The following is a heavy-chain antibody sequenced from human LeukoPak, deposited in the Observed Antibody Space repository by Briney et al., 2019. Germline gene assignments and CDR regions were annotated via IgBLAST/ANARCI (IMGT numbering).Heavy chain of an antibody. Sequence: GGSLRLSCAASGFTFSSYWMSWVRQAPGKGLEWVSAISGSGGSTYYADSVKGRFTISRDNSKNTLYLQMNSLRAEDTAVYYCAKFPLNYYDSSGPSTVRDYWGQGTLVTVSS. J-gene: IGHJ4*02. D-gene: IGHD3-22*01. CDR2: ISGSGGST. CDR3: AKFPLNYYDSSGPSTVRDY. CDR1: GFTFSSYW. V-gene: IGHV3-23*01.